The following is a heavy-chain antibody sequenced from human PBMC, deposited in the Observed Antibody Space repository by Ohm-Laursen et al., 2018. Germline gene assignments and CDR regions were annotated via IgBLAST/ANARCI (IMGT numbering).Heavy chain of an antibody. J-gene: IGHJ4*02. CDR3: VRGCLGGSCYTFDY. D-gene: IGHD2-15*01. CDR1: GGTFSSYA. Sequence: SSVKVSCNASGGTFSSYAISWVRQAPGQGLEWMGGIIPIFGTANYAQSFQGRVTITTDDSTSTAYMELSSLRSEDTAIYYCVRGCLGGSCYTFDYWGQGTLLTVSS. V-gene: IGHV1-69*05. CDR2: IIPIFGTA.